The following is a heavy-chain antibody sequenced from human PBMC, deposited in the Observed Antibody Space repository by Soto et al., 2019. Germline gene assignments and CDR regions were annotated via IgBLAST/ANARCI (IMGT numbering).Heavy chain of an antibody. CDR1: GFSLTTPKVG. CDR3: AHGSGWLFDH. D-gene: IGHD6-19*01. Sequence: QITLNESGPPLVKPTQTLTLTCTFSGFSLTTPKVGVGWIRQPPGKALEWLALVYWDDTNQYSPSLRNRLTLTKDTAKNQVVLTMTNMDPVDTATYYCAHGSGWLFDHWGQGTLVTVSS. J-gene: IGHJ4*02. CDR2: VYWDDTN. V-gene: IGHV2-5*02.